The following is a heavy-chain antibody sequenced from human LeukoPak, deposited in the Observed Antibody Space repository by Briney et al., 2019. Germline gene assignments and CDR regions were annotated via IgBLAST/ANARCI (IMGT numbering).Heavy chain of an antibody. CDR3: GSGQWLVGVFY. Sequence: GASAKVSCKASGHTFTGYYMHWVRQAPGQGLEWLGWINPNSGVTNYAQKFQGRITMTRDTSITTVYMEPSSLTSDDTAVYYCGSGQWLVGVFYWGQGTLVTVSS. J-gene: IGHJ4*02. CDR1: GHTFTGYY. V-gene: IGHV1-2*02. D-gene: IGHD6-19*01. CDR2: INPNSGVT.